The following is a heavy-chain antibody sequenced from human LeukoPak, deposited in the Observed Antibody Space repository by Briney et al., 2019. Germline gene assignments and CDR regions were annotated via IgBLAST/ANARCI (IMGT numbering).Heavy chain of an antibody. CDR3: TRDLWGYCSGGSCYFDY. V-gene: IGHV3-49*03. J-gene: IGHJ4*02. Sequence: GGSLRLSCTASGFTFGDYAMSWFRQAPGKGLEWVGFIRSKAYGGTTEYAASVKGRFTISRDDSKSIAYLQVNSLKTEDTAVYYCTRDLWGYCSGGSCYFDYWGQGTLVTVSS. D-gene: IGHD2-15*01. CDR1: GFTFGDYA. CDR2: IRSKAYGGTT.